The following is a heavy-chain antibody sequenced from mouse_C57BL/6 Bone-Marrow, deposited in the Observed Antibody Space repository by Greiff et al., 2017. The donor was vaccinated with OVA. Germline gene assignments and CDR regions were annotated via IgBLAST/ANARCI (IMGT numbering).Heavy chain of an antibody. V-gene: IGHV1-82*01. CDR3: ARWPSYAMDY. CDR1: GYAFSSSW. Sequence: VQLQESGPELVKPGASVKISCKASGYAFSSSWMNWVKQRPGKGLEWIGRIYPGDGDTNYNGKFKGKATLTADKSSSTAYMQLSSLTSEDSAVYFCARWPSYAMDYWGQGTSVTVSS. D-gene: IGHD2-3*01. J-gene: IGHJ4*01. CDR2: IYPGDGDT.